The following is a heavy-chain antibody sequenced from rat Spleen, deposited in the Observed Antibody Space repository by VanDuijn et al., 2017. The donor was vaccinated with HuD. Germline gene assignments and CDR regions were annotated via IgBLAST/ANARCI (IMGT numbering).Heavy chain of an antibody. J-gene: IGHJ1*01. V-gene: IGHV5-29*01. D-gene: IGHD1-5*01. CDR1: GFTFSNYG. Sequence: EVQLVESGGGLVQPGRSLKLSCAASGFTFSNYGMAWVRQAPTKGLEWVASISPSGDNTHYRDSVKGRFTISRDNAKSTLYLQMDSLRSEDTATYYCATHRYNYDWYFDFWGPGTMVTVSS. CDR3: ATHRYNYDWYFDF. CDR2: ISPSGDNT.